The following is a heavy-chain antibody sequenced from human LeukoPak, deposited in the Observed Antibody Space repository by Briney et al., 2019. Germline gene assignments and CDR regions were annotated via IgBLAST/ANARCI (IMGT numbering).Heavy chain of an antibody. CDR3: ARGRDYVWGSYLGFDY. V-gene: IGHV4-34*01. CDR1: GGSFSGYY. CDR2: INHSGST. J-gene: IGHJ4*02. D-gene: IGHD3-16*01. Sequence: SETLSLTCAVYGGSFSGYYWSWIRQPPGKGLEWIGEINHSGSTNYNPSLKSRVTISVDTSKNQFSLKLSSVTAADTAVYYCARGRDYVWGSYLGFDYWGQGTLVTVSS.